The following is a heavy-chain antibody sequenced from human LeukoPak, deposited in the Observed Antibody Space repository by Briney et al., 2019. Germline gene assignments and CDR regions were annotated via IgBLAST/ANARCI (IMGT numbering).Heavy chain of an antibody. V-gene: IGHV1-18*04. CDR2: ISAYNGNT. Sequence: ASVKVSCKASGYTLTDYYMHWVRQAPGQGLEWMGWISAYNGNTNYAQKLQGRVTMTTDTSTSTAYMELRSLRSDDTAVYYCARTTYYYGSGSPDYWGQGTLVTVSS. CDR1: GYTLTDYY. CDR3: ARTTYYYGSGSPDY. D-gene: IGHD3-10*01. J-gene: IGHJ4*02.